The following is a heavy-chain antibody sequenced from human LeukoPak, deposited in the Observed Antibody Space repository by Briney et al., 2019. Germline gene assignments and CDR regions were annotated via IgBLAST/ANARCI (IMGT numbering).Heavy chain of an antibody. D-gene: IGHD3-10*01. CDR2: ISGSGDRT. J-gene: IGHJ4*02. Sequence: GGSLRLSCAASGFTFSSSAMSWVRQAPGKGLEWVSTISGSGDRTYYADSVKGRFTISRDNSKNTLFLHMNSLRVEDTAVYSCAKGYYGSGSYGWFDYWGQGTLVTVSS. V-gene: IGHV3-23*01. CDR3: AKGYYGSGSYGWFDY. CDR1: GFTFSSSA.